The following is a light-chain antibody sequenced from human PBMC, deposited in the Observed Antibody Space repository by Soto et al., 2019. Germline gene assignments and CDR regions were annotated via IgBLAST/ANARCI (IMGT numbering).Light chain of an antibody. J-gene: IGLJ3*02. CDR1: SSDVGSYNR. CDR3: TSYTSSRTWV. Sequence: QSALTQPPSVSGSPGQSVTISCTGTSSDVGSYNRVSWYQQPPGTAPKLMIYEVTNRPSGVPNRFSVSKSGNTASLTISGLQAEDEADYYCTSYTSSRTWVFGGGTKVTVL. CDR2: EVT. V-gene: IGLV2-18*02.